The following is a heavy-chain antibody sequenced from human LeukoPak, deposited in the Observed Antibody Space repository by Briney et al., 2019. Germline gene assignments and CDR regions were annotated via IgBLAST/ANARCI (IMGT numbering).Heavy chain of an antibody. CDR1: GYTYTGYY. CDR2: INPNSGDT. D-gene: IGHD3-3*01. CDR3: ARTYSFYDPFDY. J-gene: IGHJ4*02. V-gene: IGHV1-2*02. Sequence: ASVEVSCKASGYTYTGYYMHWVRQAPGQGLEWMGWINPNSGDTNYAQKFQGRVTMTRDTSISTAYMELSRLRSDDTAVYYCARTYSFYDPFDYWGQGTLVTVSS.